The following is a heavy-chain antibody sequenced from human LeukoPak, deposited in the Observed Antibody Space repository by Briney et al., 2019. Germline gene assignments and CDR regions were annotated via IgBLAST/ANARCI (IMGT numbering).Heavy chain of an antibody. CDR1: GGSISSGGYY. J-gene: IGHJ5*02. Sequence: PSQTLSLTCTVSGGSISSGGYYWSWIRQHLGKGLEWIGYIYYSGSTYYNPSLKSRVTISVDTSKNQFSLKLSSVTAADTAVYYCARTSQLGLFDPWGQGTLVTVSS. CDR3: ARTSQLGLFDP. D-gene: IGHD1-7*01. CDR2: IYYSGST. V-gene: IGHV4-31*03.